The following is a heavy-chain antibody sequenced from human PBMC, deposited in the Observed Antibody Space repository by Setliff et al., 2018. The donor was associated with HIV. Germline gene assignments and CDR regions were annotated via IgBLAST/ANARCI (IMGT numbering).Heavy chain of an antibody. D-gene: IGHD6-13*01. CDR1: GASISSSSNS. CDR3: ARVIAAAGFYYYYMDV. Sequence: PSETLSLTCSVSGASISSSSNSWGWIRQPPGKGLEWIGSLYSSGRTYYKSSLKSRVTMSVDTSKNQFSLKLSSVTAADTAVYYCARVIAAAGFYYYYMDVWGKGTTVTVSS. CDR2: LYSSGRT. J-gene: IGHJ6*03. V-gene: IGHV4-39*07.